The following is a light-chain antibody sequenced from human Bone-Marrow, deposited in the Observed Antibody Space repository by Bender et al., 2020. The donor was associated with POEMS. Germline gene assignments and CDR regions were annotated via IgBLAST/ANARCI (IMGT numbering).Light chain of an antibody. CDR3: NSYTTSSTWV. V-gene: IGLV2-14*01. CDR1: SSDVGGYNY. CDR2: EVT. Sequence: QSALTQPPSASGSPGQSVTISCTGTSSDVGGYNYVSWYQQHPGKAPKLIIYEVTNRPSGVSNRFSGSKSGNTASLTISGLQAEDEADYYCNSYTTSSTWVFGGGTKLTVL. J-gene: IGLJ3*02.